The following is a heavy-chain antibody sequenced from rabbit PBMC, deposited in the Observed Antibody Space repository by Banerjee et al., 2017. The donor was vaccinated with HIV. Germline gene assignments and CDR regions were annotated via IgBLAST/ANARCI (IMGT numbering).Heavy chain of an antibody. Sequence: QEQLEESGGGLVKPGASLTLTCTASGFSFSSGYDMCWVRQAPGKGLEWIACIYAGSSGSTYYASWATGQFTTSKTSSTTVTLQMTSLTAADTAPYFFAGDGSESSGVAFDLWGPGTLVTVS. CDR3: AGDGSESSGVAFDL. CDR2: IYAGSSGST. CDR1: GFSFSSGYD. J-gene: IGHJ2*01. V-gene: IGHV1S45*01. D-gene: IGHD1-1*01.